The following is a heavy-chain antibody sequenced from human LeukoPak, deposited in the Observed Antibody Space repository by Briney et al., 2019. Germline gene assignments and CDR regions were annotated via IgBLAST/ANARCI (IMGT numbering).Heavy chain of an antibody. V-gene: IGHV4-34*01. CDR2: INHSGST. CDR3: ARGITRIAVAGTDAFDI. J-gene: IGHJ3*02. D-gene: IGHD6-19*01. Sequence: PSETLSLTCAVYGGSFSGYYWSWIRQPPGKGLEWIGEINHSGSTNYNPSLKSRVTISVDTSKNQFSLKLSSVTAADTAVYYCARGITRIAVAGTDAFDIWGQGTMVTVSS. CDR1: GGSFSGYY.